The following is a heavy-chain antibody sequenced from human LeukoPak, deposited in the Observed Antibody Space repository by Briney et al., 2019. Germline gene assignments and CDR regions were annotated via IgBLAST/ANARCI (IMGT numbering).Heavy chain of an antibody. Sequence: SETLSLTCTVSGGSISTDNYYWSWIRQPAGKGLEWIGHIYTSGSTIYNPSLKSRVTISIDTSENQFSLKLSSVTAADTAVYYCAHYYDSSGFYPEMSWGQGILVTVSS. V-gene: IGHV4-61*09. CDR2: IYTSGST. CDR1: GGSISTDNYY. D-gene: IGHD3-22*01. CDR3: AHYYDSSGFYPEMS. J-gene: IGHJ4*02.